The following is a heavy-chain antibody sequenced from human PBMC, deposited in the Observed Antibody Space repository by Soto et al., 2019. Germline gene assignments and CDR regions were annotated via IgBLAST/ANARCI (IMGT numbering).Heavy chain of an antibody. CDR1: GGSFGGYY. Sequence: SETLSLTCAVYGGSFGGYYWSWIRQPPGKGLEWIGEINHSGSTNYNPSLKSRVTISVDTSKNQFSLKLSSVTAADTVVYYCARGAGDYHYYFDYWGQGALVTVSS. D-gene: IGHD4-17*01. CDR3: ARGAGDYHYYFDY. CDR2: INHSGST. V-gene: IGHV4-34*01. J-gene: IGHJ4*02.